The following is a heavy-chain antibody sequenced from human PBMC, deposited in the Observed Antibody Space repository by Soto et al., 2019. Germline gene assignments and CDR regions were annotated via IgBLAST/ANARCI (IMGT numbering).Heavy chain of an antibody. CDR3: ARHSQTTSGHHYGWWYY. Sequence: SETLSLTCTVSGASIGSGGYYRGWVRQPPGKGLEWIGTIYYSGSTYYTPSLKGRITISVDTSKNQFSLNLTSVTAADTAVYYCARHSQTTSGHHYGWWYYWGQG. CDR2: IYYSGST. J-gene: IGHJ4*02. CDR1: GASIGSGGYY. D-gene: IGHD2-8*02. V-gene: IGHV4-39*01.